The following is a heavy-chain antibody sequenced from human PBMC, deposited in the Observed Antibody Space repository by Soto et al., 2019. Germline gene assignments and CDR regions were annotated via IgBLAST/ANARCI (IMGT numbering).Heavy chain of an antibody. D-gene: IGHD3-10*01. Sequence: QVQLVESGGGVVQPGRSLRLSCAASGFTFSSYGMHWVRQAPGKGLEWVAIISVDGSNQYYLDSVKGRFTISRDNSKNTLYLQMSGLRTEDTAVYYCAKILGVISTRYGMDVWGQGTTVTVSS. CDR1: GFTFSSYG. V-gene: IGHV3-30*18. CDR2: ISVDGSNQ. CDR3: AKILGVISTRYGMDV. J-gene: IGHJ6*02.